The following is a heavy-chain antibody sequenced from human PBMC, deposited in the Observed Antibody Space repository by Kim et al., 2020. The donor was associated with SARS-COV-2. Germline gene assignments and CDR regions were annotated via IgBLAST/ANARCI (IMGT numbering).Heavy chain of an antibody. J-gene: IGHJ4*01. CDR2: IYSDGSGT. CDR1: GFTFSSYW. CDR3: ARRAVDSSGTYYFDY. V-gene: IGHV3-74*01. Sequence: GGSLRLSCAASGFTFSSYWMHWVRQAPGKGLVWVSRIYSDGSGTSYADSVKGRFTISRDNAKNTLYLQMNSLRAEDTALYYCARRAVDSSGTYYFDYWGQGTQGTVSS. D-gene: IGHD3-22*01.